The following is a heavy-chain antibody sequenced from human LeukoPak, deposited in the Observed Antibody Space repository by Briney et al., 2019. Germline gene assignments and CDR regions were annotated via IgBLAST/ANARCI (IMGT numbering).Heavy chain of an antibody. D-gene: IGHD4-17*01. V-gene: IGHV1-2*06. CDR2: INPNSGGT. Sequence: SVKVSCKASGHTFTGYYMHWVRQAPGQGLEWMGRINPNSGGTNYAQKFQGRVTMTRDTSISTAYMELSRLRSDDTAVYYCARDFRRTTVTPTSGYWGQGTLVTVSS. CDR3: ARDFRRTTVTPTSGY. CDR1: GHTFTGYY. J-gene: IGHJ4*02.